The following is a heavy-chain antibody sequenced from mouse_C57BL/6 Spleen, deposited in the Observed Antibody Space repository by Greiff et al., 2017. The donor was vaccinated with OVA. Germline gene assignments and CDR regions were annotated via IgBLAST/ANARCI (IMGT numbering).Heavy chain of an antibody. Sequence: VQLQQSGPGLVQPSQSLSITCTVSGFSLTSYGVHWVRQSPGKGLEWLGVIWRGGSTDYNAAFMSRLSITKDNSKSQVFFKMNSLQADDTAIYYCAKFSYGSSYDYAMDYWGQGTSVTVSS. J-gene: IGHJ4*01. V-gene: IGHV2-5*01. CDR2: IWRGGST. CDR1: GFSLTSYG. D-gene: IGHD1-1*01. CDR3: AKFSYGSSYDYAMDY.